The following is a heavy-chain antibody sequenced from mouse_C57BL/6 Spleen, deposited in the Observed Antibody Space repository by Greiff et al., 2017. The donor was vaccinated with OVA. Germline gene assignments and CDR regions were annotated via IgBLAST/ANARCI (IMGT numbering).Heavy chain of an antibody. D-gene: IGHD2-5*01. Sequence: EVKLVESGGGLVKPGGSLKLSCAASGFTFSDYRMHWVRQAPEKGLEWVAYISSGSSTIYYADTVKGRFTISRDNAKNTLFLQMTSLRSEDTAMYYCARYYSNYVDYAMDYWGQGTSVTVSS. V-gene: IGHV5-17*01. CDR3: ARYYSNYVDYAMDY. CDR1: GFTFSDYR. CDR2: ISSGSSTI. J-gene: IGHJ4*01.